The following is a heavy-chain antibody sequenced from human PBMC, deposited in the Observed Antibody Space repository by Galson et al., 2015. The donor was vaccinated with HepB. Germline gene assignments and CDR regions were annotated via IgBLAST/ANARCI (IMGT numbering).Heavy chain of an antibody. V-gene: IGHV3-7*03. J-gene: IGHJ6*02. D-gene: IGHD4-17*01. CDR3: ARDPRWSKRYGDCGGYYFAMDV. CDR1: GFTFSSYW. CDR2: IKVDGSEK. Sequence: SLRLSCAASGFTFSSYWMSWVRQAPGKGLEWVANIKVDGSEKYYVDSVQGRFNISRDNAKNSLYLQMNSLRAEDTAVYFCARDPRWSKRYGDCGGYYFAMDVWGQGTTVTVSS.